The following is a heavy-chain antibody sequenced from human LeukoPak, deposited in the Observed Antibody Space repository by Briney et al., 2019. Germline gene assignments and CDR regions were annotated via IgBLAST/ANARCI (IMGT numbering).Heavy chain of an antibody. V-gene: IGHV3-23*01. J-gene: IGHJ4*02. Sequence: GGSLRLSCAASGFTFSSYAMAWVRQAPGEGLEWVAAIRSSGDPSYYADSVKGRFTISRDNSKNTLYLQVNSLRAEDTAVYYCAKDRELTAWLYFDYWGQGTLVTVSS. CDR3: AKDRELTAWLYFDY. D-gene: IGHD1-26*01. CDR2: IRSSGDPS. CDR1: GFTFSSYA.